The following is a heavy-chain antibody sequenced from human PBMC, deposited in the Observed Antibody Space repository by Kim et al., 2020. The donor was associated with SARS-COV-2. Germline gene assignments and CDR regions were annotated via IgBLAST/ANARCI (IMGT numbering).Heavy chain of an antibody. V-gene: IGHV3-23*01. D-gene: IGHD2-8*02. J-gene: IGHJ5*01. CDR3: AREDCVGGVCSTYCFDF. Sequence: GGSLRLSCAASGFTFSNYAMTWVRQAPGKGLEWVSTMSGGNTYYTDAVKGRFTVSRDNSKNMLYLQMNSLRAEDTAIYYCAREDCVGGVCSTYCFDFWG. CDR1: GFTFSNYA. CDR2: MSGGNT.